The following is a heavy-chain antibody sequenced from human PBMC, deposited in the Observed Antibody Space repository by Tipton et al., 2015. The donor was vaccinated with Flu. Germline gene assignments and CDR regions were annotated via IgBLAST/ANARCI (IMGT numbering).Heavy chain of an antibody. CDR2: VHRSGNA. J-gene: IGHJ5*02. Sequence: TLSLTCSVSGDFIDSRHLWGWIRQPPGQGLQWIGNVHRSGNAYYNSSLQSRVTISVDTSKNQFSLKLYAVTATDTAVYFCARRDFSNYVSEPKNWFDLWGQGTQVTVSS. D-gene: IGHD4-11*01. CDR1: GDFIDSRHL. V-gene: IGHV4-38-2*01. CDR3: ARRDFSNYVSEPKNWFDL.